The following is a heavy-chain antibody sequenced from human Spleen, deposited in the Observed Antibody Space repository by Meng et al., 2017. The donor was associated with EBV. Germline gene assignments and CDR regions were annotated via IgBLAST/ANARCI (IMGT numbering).Heavy chain of an antibody. CDR1: GYTFTSHY. CDR3: ASLWGSGSFHDF. J-gene: IGHJ4*02. V-gene: IGHV1-2*06. Sequence: QGQLVQSGAEVKKAGSSVKVPCKASGYTFTSHYVHWVRQAPGQGLEWLGRVFPYNGATDYSQKFQGRVTMTSDTSITTVYMDLNSLRSDDTAVYYCASLWGSGSFHDFWGQGTLVTVSS. CDR2: VFPYNGAT. D-gene: IGHD3-10*01.